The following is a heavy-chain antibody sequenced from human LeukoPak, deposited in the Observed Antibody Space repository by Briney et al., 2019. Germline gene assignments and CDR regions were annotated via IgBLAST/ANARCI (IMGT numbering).Heavy chain of an antibody. D-gene: IGHD1-7*01. J-gene: IGHJ4*02. CDR2: INHSGST. CDR1: GGSFSGYY. V-gene: IGHV4-34*01. Sequence: PSETLSLTCAVYGGSFSGYYWSWIRQPPGKGLEWIGEINHSGSTNYNPSLKSRVTISVDTSKNQFSLKLSSVTAADTAVYYCARGRGGTWNLRYFDYWGQGTLVTVSS. CDR3: ARGRGGTWNLRYFDY.